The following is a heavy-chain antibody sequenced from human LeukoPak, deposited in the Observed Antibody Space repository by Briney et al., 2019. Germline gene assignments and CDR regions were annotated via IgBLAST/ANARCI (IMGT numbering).Heavy chain of an antibody. D-gene: IGHD4-11*01. J-gene: IGHJ4*02. CDR2: IYYTGST. V-gene: IGHV4-39*01. Sequence: TSETLSRTCTLSGGSITNTKYYWGWIRQPPGKGLEWFGCIYYTGSTYYNPSLKSRVTISVDTSKNQSSLKLRSVTAADTALYYCTRHTGYISGQYSNYEDSWGQGTLVTVSS. CDR3: TRHTGYISGQYSNYEDS. CDR1: GGSITNTKYY.